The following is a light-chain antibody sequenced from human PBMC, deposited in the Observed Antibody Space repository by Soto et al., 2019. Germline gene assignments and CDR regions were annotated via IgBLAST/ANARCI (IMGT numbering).Light chain of an antibody. CDR3: QQLDNYPLT. Sequence: DIQLTQSPSFLSASIGDRVTITCRASQGISSSLAWYQQRPGKAPRLLIYAASTLQSGVPSRFSGSGSGTEFILTISSLQSEDFATYYCQQLDNYPLTFGGGAKVEIK. CDR2: AAS. CDR1: QGISSS. J-gene: IGKJ4*01. V-gene: IGKV1-9*01.